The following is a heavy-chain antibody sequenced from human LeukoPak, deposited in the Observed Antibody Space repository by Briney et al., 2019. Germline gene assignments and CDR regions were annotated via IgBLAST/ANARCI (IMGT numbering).Heavy chain of an antibody. Sequence: ASVKVSCEASGYTFTSYGISWVRQAPGQGLEWMGWISAYNGNTNYAQKLQGRVTMTTDTSMSTAYMELRSLRSDDTAVYYCARVGAVAGTLDYWGQGTLVTVSS. CDR3: ARVGAVAGTLDY. V-gene: IGHV1-18*01. CDR1: GYTFTSYG. CDR2: ISAYNGNT. J-gene: IGHJ4*02. D-gene: IGHD6-19*01.